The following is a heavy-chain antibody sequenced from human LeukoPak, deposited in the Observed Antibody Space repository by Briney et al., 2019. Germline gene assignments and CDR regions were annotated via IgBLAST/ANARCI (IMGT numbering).Heavy chain of an antibody. Sequence: GGSLRLSCAASGFTISSYWMSWVRQTPGKGLAWVANIKQDGSEKYYVDSVKGRFTISRDNAKNSLYLQMNSLRAEDTAVYYCARDLGYSSSWYPNWFDPWGQGTLVTVSS. CDR3: ARDLGYSSSWYPNWFDP. D-gene: IGHD6-13*01. J-gene: IGHJ5*02. CDR1: GFTISSYW. V-gene: IGHV3-7*01. CDR2: IKQDGSEK.